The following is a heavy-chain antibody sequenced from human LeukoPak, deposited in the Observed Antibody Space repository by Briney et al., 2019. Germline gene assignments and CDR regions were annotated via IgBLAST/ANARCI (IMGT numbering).Heavy chain of an antibody. CDR3: ARGITMVRGVILRRTPTYGMDV. CDR1: GYTFTSYD. V-gene: IGHV1-8*01. J-gene: IGHJ6*02. D-gene: IGHD3-10*01. CDR2: MNPNSGIT. Sequence: ASVKVSCKASGYTFTSYDINWVRQATGQGLEWMGWMNPNSGITGYAQKFQGRVTMTRNTSISTAYMELSSLRSEDTAVYYCARGITMVRGVILRRTPTYGMDVWGQGTTVTVSS.